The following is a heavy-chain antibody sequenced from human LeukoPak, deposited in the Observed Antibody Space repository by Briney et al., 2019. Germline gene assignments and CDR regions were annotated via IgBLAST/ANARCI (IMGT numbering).Heavy chain of an antibody. CDR1: GGTFSSYA. CDR2: IIPIFGTA. Sequence: SVKVSCKASGGTFSSYAISWLRQAPGQGLEWMGGIIPIFGTANYAQKFQGRVTITADKSTSTAYMELSSLRSEDTAVYYCARESVVTAHRALGYWGQGTLVTVSS. CDR3: ARESVVTAHRALGY. V-gene: IGHV1-69*06. D-gene: IGHD2-21*02. J-gene: IGHJ4*02.